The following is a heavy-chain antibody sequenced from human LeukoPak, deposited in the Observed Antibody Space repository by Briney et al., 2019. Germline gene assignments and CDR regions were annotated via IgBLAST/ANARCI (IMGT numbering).Heavy chain of an antibody. Sequence: SVKVSCKASGGTFSSYAISWVRQAPGQGLEWMGGIIPTFGTANYAQKFQGRVTITADESTSTAYMELCSLRSEDTAVYYCASACTNGVCYTEGWFDPWGQGTLVTVSS. CDR1: GGTFSSYA. CDR2: IIPTFGTA. J-gene: IGHJ5*02. CDR3: ASACTNGVCYTEGWFDP. D-gene: IGHD2-8*01. V-gene: IGHV1-69*13.